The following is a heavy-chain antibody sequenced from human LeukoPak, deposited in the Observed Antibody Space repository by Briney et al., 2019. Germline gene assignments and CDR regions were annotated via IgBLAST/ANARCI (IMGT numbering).Heavy chain of an antibody. CDR2: INAGNGNT. D-gene: IGHD4-17*01. Sequence: ASVKVSCKASGYTFTGYAMHWVRQAPGQRLECMGWINAGNGNTQYSQKFQGRVTFTRDTSASTAYMELSSLRSEDTAVYYCASVDYGDYWGQGTLVTVSS. J-gene: IGHJ4*02. V-gene: IGHV1-3*01. CDR1: GYTFTGYA. CDR3: ASVDYGDY.